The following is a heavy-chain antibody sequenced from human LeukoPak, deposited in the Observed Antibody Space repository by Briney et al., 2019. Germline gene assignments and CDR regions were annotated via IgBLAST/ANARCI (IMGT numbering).Heavy chain of an antibody. V-gene: IGHV3-30-3*01. J-gene: IGHJ4*02. CDR3: AKAIVVVTGYYFDY. CDR2: ISYDGSNK. Sequence: GRSLRLSCAASGFTFSSYAMHWVRQAPGKGLEWVAVISYDGSNKYYADSVKGRFTISGDNSKNTLYLQMNSLRAEDTAVYYCAKAIVVVTGYYFDYWGQGTLVTVSS. D-gene: IGHD2-21*02. CDR1: GFTFSSYA.